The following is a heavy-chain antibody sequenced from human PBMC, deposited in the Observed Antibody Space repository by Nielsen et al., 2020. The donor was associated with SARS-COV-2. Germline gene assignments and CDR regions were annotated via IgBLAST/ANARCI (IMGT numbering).Heavy chain of an antibody. CDR3: AKDPHYGMDV. J-gene: IGHJ6*02. Sequence: GGSLRLSCAASGFTFSSLWMSWVRQVPGKGLEWVADIKPDGSEKVYVDSVKGRFTISRDNAKNSMSLQMNSLRVEDTAVYYCAKDPHYGMDVWGQGTTVTVSS. CDR2: IKPDGSEK. V-gene: IGHV3-7*01. CDR1: GFTFSSLW.